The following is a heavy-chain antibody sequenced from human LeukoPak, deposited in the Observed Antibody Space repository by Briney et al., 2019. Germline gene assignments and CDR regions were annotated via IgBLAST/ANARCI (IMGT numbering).Heavy chain of an antibody. D-gene: IGHD3-10*01. V-gene: IGHV1-24*01. CDR2: FDPEDGET. Sequence: ASVKVSCKVSGYTLTELSMHWVRQAPGKGLEWMGGFDPEDGETIYAQKFQGRVTMTEDTSTDTAYMELSSLRSEDTAVYYCARDHYYYGSGSYNPLDYWGQGTLVTVSS. J-gene: IGHJ4*02. CDR3: ARDHYYYGSGSYNPLDY. CDR1: GYTLTELS.